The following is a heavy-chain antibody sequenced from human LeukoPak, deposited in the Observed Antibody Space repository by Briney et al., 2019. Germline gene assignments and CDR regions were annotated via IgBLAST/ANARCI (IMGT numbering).Heavy chain of an antibody. Sequence: PSETPSLTCTVSGGSISSYYWSWIRQPPGKGLEWIGYIYYSGSTNYNPSLKSRVTISVDTSKNQFSLKLSSVAAADTAVYYCARDGGYSYGVDYWGQGTLVTVSS. J-gene: IGHJ4*02. V-gene: IGHV4-59*01. CDR1: GGSISSYY. CDR3: ARDGGYSYGVDY. D-gene: IGHD5-18*01. CDR2: IYYSGST.